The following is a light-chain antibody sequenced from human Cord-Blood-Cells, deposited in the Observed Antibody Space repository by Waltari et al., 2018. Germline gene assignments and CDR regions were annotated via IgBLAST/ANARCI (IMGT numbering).Light chain of an antibody. Sequence: QSALTQPRSVSGSPGQSVTISCTGTSSDVGGYTYVSWDQPHPGKAPKLMIYDVSKRPSGVPDRFSGSKSGNTASLTISGLQAEDEADYYCCSYAGSYTWVFGGGTKLTVL. CDR1: SSDVGGYTY. J-gene: IGLJ3*02. V-gene: IGLV2-11*01. CDR2: DVS. CDR3: CSYAGSYTWV.